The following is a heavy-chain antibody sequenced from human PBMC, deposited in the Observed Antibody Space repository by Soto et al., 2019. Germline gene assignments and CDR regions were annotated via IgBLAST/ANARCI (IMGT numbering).Heavy chain of an antibody. CDR2: LDVAGGST. D-gene: IGHD3-10*01. J-gene: IGHJ6*02. Sequence: GGSLRLSCLASGFTFSDYAMTWVRHVPGRGLEWVASLDVAGGSTYYADSVRGRFTISRDNSQNTLFLQMKRLTVDDTAIYYCAAPRDEYGSGVSWFTYGMDIWGQGTTVTVSS. V-gene: IGHV3-23*01. CDR1: GFTFSDYA. CDR3: AAPRDEYGSGVSWFTYGMDI.